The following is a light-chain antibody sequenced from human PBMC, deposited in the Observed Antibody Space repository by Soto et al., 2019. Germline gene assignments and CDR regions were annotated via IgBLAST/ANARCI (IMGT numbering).Light chain of an antibody. CDR1: QDISNY. Sequence: SDTKNCQASQDISNYLNWYQQKPGKAPNLLIYDASNLETGVPSRFSGSRSGTDFTYTISSLQPEDTPTYYCTLYDNLPITFGQGTRLEIK. CDR2: DAS. J-gene: IGKJ5*01. V-gene: IGKV1-33*01. CDR3: TLYDNLPIT.